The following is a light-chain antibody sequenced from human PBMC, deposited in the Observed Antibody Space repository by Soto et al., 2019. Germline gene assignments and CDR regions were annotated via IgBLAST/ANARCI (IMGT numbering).Light chain of an antibody. CDR3: SSYTTIRTDV. V-gene: IGLV2-14*03. Sequence: QSVLTQPASVSGSPGQSITISCTGTSSDVGGYDFVSWYQHHPGKAPRLMIYDVSHRPSGVSDRFSASKSGNTASPTISGLLAEDEADYYCSSYTTIRTDVLGTGIKVTV. CDR1: SSDVGGYDF. CDR2: DVS. J-gene: IGLJ1*01.